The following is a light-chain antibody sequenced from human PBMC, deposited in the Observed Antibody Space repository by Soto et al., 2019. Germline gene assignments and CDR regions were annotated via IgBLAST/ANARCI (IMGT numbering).Light chain of an antibody. J-gene: IGLJ2*01. V-gene: IGLV1-51*01. CDR3: GTWDGSLNTQI. CDR1: SSNIGNNY. Sequence: QSVLTQPPSVSAAPGQKVTISCSGSSSNIGNNYVSWYQQLPGTAPKLLIYDNDKRPSGIPDRFSGSKSGTSATLGITGLQTGDEADYYCGTWDGSLNTQIFGGGTKFTVL. CDR2: DND.